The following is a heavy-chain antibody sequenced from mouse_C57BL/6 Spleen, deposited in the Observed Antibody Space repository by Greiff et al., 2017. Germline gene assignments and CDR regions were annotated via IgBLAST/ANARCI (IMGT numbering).Heavy chain of an antibody. V-gene: IGHV1-81*01. CDR1: GYTFTSYG. J-gene: IGHJ4*01. CDR2: IYPRSGNT. CDR3: VYGYDGLGAMDY. Sequence: QVQLQQSGAELARPGASVKLSCKASGYTFTSYGISWVKQRTGQGLEWIGEIYPRSGNTYYNEKLKGKATLTAYKSSSTAYMELRSLTSEDSAVYFCVYGYDGLGAMDYWGQGTSVTVSS. D-gene: IGHD2-2*01.